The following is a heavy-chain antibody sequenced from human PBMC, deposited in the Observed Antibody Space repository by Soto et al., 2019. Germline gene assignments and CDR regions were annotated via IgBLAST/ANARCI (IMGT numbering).Heavy chain of an antibody. CDR2: ITYDGSNK. CDR3: ARARLDTPALDY. D-gene: IGHD2-2*01. V-gene: IGHV3-30-3*01. CDR1: GFTFSSYA. Sequence: QVHLVESGGGVVQPGRSLRLSCAAAGFTFSSYAMHWVRQAPGQGLEWVAGITYDGSNKYCAESVKGRFTISRDNSKNTLSLQMTSLRAEDTAVYYSARARLDTPALDYWGQGTLVTVSS. J-gene: IGHJ4*02.